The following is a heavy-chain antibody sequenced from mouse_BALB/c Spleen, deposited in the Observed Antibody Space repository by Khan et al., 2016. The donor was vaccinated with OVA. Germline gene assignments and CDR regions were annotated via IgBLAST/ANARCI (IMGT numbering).Heavy chain of an antibody. CDR3: ARNGSRYTYAIDY. V-gene: IGHV3-2*02. Sequence: EVQLQESGPGLVKPSQSLSLTCTVTGYSITSDYAWNWIRQFPGNKLELMGYISYSGSTNYNPSLKSRITITLDTSKHPFFLQLNSWTTEDTASYYCARNGSRYTYAIDYWGQGTSVTVSS. CDR1: GYSITSDYA. J-gene: IGHJ4*01. CDR2: ISYSGST. D-gene: IGHD2-2*01.